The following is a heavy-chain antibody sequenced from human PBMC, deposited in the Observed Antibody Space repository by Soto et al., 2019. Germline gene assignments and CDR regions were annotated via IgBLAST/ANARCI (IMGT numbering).Heavy chain of an antibody. Sequence: EVQFLESGGGLVQPGGSLRLSCAASGFTFSIYAMSWVRRAPGKGLEWVSSISGSGGSTYYADSVKGRFTISRDNSKNTLYLEMNSLRAEDTAVYYCARDDADYDILAAFYFDYWGQGPLVAVSS. J-gene: IGHJ4*02. CDR3: ARDDADYDILAAFYFDY. CDR1: GFTFSIYA. CDR2: ISGSGGST. V-gene: IGHV3-23*01. D-gene: IGHD3-9*01.